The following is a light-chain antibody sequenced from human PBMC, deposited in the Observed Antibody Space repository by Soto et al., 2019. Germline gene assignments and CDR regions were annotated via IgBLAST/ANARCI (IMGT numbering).Light chain of an antibody. CDR1: SSNIGAGYD. J-gene: IGLJ1*01. Sequence: QSVLTQPPSVSGAPGQRVTISCTGSSSNIGAGYDVHWYQQLPGTAPKLLIYGNSKRPSGVPDRFSGSKSGNTASLTVSGLQPEDEADYYCSSYAGSNKSVFGTGTKVTVL. CDR2: GNS. CDR3: SSYAGSNKSV. V-gene: IGLV1-40*01.